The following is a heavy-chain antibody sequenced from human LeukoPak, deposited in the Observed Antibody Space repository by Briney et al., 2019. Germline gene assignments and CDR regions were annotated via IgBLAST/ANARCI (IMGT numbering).Heavy chain of an antibody. CDR3: ARAYYFGPGSSDY. J-gene: IGHJ4*02. D-gene: IGHD3-10*01. CDR2: INPSGGST. CDR1: GYTFTNFY. Sequence: GASVKVSCKTSGYTFTNFYIHWVRQAPGQGLEWMGMINPSGGSTNYAQKFQGRVTMTRDMSTSTVYMELSSLTFEDTAVYYCARAYYFGPGSSDYWGQGTLVTVSS. V-gene: IGHV1-46*01.